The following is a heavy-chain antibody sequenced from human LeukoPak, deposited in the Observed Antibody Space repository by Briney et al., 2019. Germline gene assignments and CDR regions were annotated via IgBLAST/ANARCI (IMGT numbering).Heavy chain of an antibody. CDR3: ARRFDS. J-gene: IGHJ4*02. CDR1: EFSIGSFE. Sequence: GGSLRLSCTVSEFSIGSFEMNWVRQAPGKGLEWVAQIISSGSAIYYADSVKGRFSLSRDNAKNSLYLQMSSLRVEDTAVYYCARRFDSWGQGTLVTVSS. CDR2: IISSGSAI. V-gene: IGHV3-48*03.